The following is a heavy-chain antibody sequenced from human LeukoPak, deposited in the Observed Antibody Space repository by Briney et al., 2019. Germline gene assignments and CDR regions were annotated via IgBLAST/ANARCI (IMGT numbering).Heavy chain of an antibody. V-gene: IGHV4-59*01. D-gene: IGHD4-17*01. CDR1: GGSISRYY. CDR3: ARETTTEGGFHY. J-gene: IGHJ4*02. CDR2: IYYSGST. Sequence: SETLSLTCTVSGGSISRYYWTWIRQPPGKGLEWIGYIYYSGSTNYNPPLKSRVTISVDTSKNQFSLKLSSVTAADTAVYYCARETTTEGGFHYWGQGTLVTVSS.